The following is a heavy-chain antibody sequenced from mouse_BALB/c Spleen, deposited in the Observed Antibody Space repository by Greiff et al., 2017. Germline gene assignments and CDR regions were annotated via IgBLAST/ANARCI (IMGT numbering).Heavy chain of an antibody. J-gene: IGHJ4*01. CDR3: ARRRELLRYYAMDY. Sequence: QVQLQQSGAELVKPGASVKLSCKASGYTFTSYWMHWVKQRPGQGLEWIGEINPSNGRTNYNEKFKSKATLTVDKSSSTAYMQLSSLTSEDSAVYYCARRRELLRYYAMDYWGQGTSVTVSS. CDR1: GYTFTSYW. D-gene: IGHD1-1*01. V-gene: IGHV1S81*02. CDR2: INPSNGRT.